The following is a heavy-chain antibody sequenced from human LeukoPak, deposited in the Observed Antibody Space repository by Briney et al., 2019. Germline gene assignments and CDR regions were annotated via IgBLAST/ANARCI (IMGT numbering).Heavy chain of an antibody. Sequence: ASVKVSCKASGYTFTSYYMHWVRQAPGQGLEWMGIINPSGGSTSYAQKFQGRVTMTRDTSTSTVYMELSSLRSKDTAVYYCARGHSNSFYYYYGMDVWGQGTTVTVSS. CDR3: ARGHSNSFYYYYGMDV. CDR2: INPSGGST. V-gene: IGHV1-46*01. D-gene: IGHD4-11*01. J-gene: IGHJ6*02. CDR1: GYTFTSYY.